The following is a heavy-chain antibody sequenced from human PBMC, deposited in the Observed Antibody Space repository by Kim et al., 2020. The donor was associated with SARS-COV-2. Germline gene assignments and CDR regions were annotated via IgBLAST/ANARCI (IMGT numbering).Heavy chain of an antibody. D-gene: IGHD1-26*01. Sequence: TIYYADSVKGRFTISRDNAKNSLYLQMNSLRAEDTAVYYCASSEGATFDYWGQGTLVTVSS. J-gene: IGHJ4*02. V-gene: IGHV3-48*04. CDR3: ASSEGATFDY. CDR2: TI.